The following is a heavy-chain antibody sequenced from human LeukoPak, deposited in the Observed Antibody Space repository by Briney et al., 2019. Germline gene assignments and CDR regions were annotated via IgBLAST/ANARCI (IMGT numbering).Heavy chain of an antibody. D-gene: IGHD3-9*01. CDR1: GYTFIDYY. Sequence: ASVKASCKASGYTFIDYYIHWVRQAPGQGLEWMGWINPNSGAPNYAQKFQGRVTMTRDTSISTAYMELSRLRSDDTAVYYCARSSRYDIWTGYPYWGQGTLVTVSP. J-gene: IGHJ4*02. V-gene: IGHV1-2*02. CDR2: INPNSGAP. CDR3: ARSSRYDIWTGYPY.